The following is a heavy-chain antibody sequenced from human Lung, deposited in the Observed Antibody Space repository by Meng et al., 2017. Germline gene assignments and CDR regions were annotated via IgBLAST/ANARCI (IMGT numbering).Heavy chain of an antibody. J-gene: IGHJ4*02. CDR3: ARVHFDTYGLRSYHNGPPLFDS. CDR2: ISYEGSSK. Sequence: GESLKFSCAASAITFSSYAMHGVRQAPGRGLEWVALISYEGSSKYYGESVKGRFTISRDNSKNTLNLQMNSPRAEDTAVYYCARVHFDTYGLRSYHNGPPLFDSWGQGTLVTVSS. V-gene: IGHV3-30*04. D-gene: IGHD3-10*01. CDR1: AITFSSYA.